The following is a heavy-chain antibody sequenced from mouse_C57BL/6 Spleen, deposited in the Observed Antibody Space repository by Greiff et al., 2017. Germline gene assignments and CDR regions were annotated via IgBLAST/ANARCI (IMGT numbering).Heavy chain of an antibody. D-gene: IGHD1-1*01. CDR2: ISYDGSN. Sequence: DVQLQESGPGLVKPSQSLSLTCSVTGYSITSGYYWNWIRQFPGNKLEWMGYISYDGSNNYNPSLKNRISITRDTSKNQFFLKLNSVTTEDTATYYCARVPFYYGRYFDVWGTGTTVTVSS. CDR1: GYSITSGYY. CDR3: ARVPFYYGRYFDV. J-gene: IGHJ1*03. V-gene: IGHV3-6*01.